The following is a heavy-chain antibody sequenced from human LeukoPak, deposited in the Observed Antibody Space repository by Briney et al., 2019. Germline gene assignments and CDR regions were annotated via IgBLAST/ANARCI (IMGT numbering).Heavy chain of an antibody. CDR2: ISYDGSNK. CDR1: GFTFSSYG. D-gene: IGHD3-3*01. CDR3: AKAVYYDFWSGYPSPYYFDY. Sequence: GGSLRLSCAASGFTFSSYGMPWVRQAPGKGLEGGAVISYDGSNKYYADSVKGRFTISRDNSKNTLYLQMNSLRAEDTAVYYCAKAVYYDFWSGYPSPYYFDYWGQGTLVTVSS. J-gene: IGHJ4*02. V-gene: IGHV3-30*18.